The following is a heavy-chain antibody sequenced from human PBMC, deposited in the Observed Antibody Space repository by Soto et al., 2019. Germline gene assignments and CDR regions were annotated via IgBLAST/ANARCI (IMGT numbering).Heavy chain of an antibody. J-gene: IGHJ5*02. CDR2: IFYSGST. D-gene: IGHD5-12*01. V-gene: IGHV4-59*01. CDR1: GGSISSYY. Sequence: SETLSLTCTVSGGSISSYYWSWIRQPPGKGLEWIGYIFYSGSTNYNPSLKSRVTISVDMSKNQFSLRLSSVTAADTAVYYCARGYGYTTPWGQGTLVTVSS. CDR3: ARGYGYTTP.